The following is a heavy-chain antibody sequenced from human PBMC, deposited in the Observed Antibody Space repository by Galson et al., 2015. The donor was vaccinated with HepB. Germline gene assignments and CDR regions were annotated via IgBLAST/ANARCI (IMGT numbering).Heavy chain of an antibody. J-gene: IGHJ4*02. D-gene: IGHD3-3*01. Sequence: SVKVSCKAFGYTFTSYAMHWMRQAPGQRLEWMGWINAGNGNTKYSQKFQGRVTITRDTSATTAYVELSSLRSEDTAIYYCVREPNGGFWSAHGVSYFDYWGQGTLVTVSS. CDR2: INAGNGNT. CDR3: VREPNGGFWSAHGVSYFDY. CDR1: GYTFTSYA. V-gene: IGHV1-3*01.